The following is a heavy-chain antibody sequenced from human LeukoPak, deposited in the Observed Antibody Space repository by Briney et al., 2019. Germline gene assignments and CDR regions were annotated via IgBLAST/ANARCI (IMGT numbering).Heavy chain of an antibody. J-gene: IGHJ4*02. V-gene: IGHV3-30*03. D-gene: IGHD3-16*02. CDR2: ISYDGSNK. CDR1: GFTFSDYY. Sequence: PGGSLRLSCAASGFTFSDYYMSWIRQAPGKGLEWVAVISYDGSNKYYADSVKGRFTISRENSKNTLYLQMNCRRAEDTAVYCCARRALDWGQGTLVTVSS. CDR3: ARRALD.